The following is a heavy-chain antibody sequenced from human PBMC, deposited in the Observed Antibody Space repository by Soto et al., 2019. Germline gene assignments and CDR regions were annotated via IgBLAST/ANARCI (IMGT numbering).Heavy chain of an antibody. CDR1: VVTISSYA. CDR3: ARKDYDFWSGYEDPNEPYYSSGMDV. J-gene: IGHJ6*02. V-gene: IGHV1-69*13. D-gene: IGHD3-3*01. Sequence: SVEISCKESVVTISSYAISWVRQDNGQGLEWMGGIIPIFGTANYAQKFQGRVTITADESTSTAYMELSSLRSEDTAVYYCARKDYDFWSGYEDPNEPYYSSGMDVWAQGPTVTVSS. CDR2: IIPIFGTA.